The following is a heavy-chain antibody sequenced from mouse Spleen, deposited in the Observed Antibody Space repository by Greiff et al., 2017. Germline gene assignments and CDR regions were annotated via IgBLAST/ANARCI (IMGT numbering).Heavy chain of an antibody. J-gene: IGHJ2*01. CDR1: GFTFSDYY. V-gene: IGHV5-16*01. CDR3: AREGGNYFDY. D-gene: IGHD1-1*01. Sequence: EVQRVESEGGLVQPGSSMKLSCTASGFTFSDYYMAWVRQVPEKGLEWVANINYDGSSTYYLDSLKSRFIISRDNAKNILYLQMSSLKSEDTATYYCAREGGNYFDYWGQGTTLTVSS. CDR2: INYDGSST.